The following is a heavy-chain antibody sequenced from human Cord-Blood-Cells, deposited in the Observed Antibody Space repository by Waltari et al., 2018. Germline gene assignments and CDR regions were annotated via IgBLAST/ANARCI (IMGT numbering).Heavy chain of an antibody. Sequence: QLQLQESGPGLVKPSETLSLTCTVSGGSISSSSYYWGWIRQPPGKGLELIGSIYYMGTTYYNPSLKSRVTISVDTSKNQFSLKLSSVTAADTAVYYCARHFLLGEYSSSSEYFQHWGQDTLVTVSS. J-gene: IGHJ1*01. CDR2: IYYMGTT. CDR1: GGSISSSSYY. V-gene: IGHV4-39*01. CDR3: ARHFLLGEYSSSSEYFQH. D-gene: IGHD6-6*01.